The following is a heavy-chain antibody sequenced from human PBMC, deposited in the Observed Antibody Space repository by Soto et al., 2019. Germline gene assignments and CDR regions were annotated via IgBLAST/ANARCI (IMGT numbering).Heavy chain of an antibody. CDR3: ARDEGDGSDGYYYYYGMDV. Sequence: ASVKVSCKASGYTFTSYDIHWVRQSTGQGLEWMGWMNPNSGITGSAQRFQGRVTMTRNTSVSTAYMELSSLRSEDTAVYYCARDEGDGSDGYYYYYGMDVWGQGTTVPVSS. J-gene: IGHJ6*02. V-gene: IGHV1-8*01. D-gene: IGHD6-19*01. CDR1: GYTFTSYD. CDR2: MNPNSGIT.